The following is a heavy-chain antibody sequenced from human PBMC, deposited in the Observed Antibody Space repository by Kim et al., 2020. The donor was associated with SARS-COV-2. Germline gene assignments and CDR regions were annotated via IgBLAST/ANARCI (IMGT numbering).Heavy chain of an antibody. CDR3: ARGSIAARGRWFDP. CDR1: GGSISSGDYY. CDR2: IYYSGST. D-gene: IGHD6-6*01. Sequence: SETLSLTCTVSGGSISSGDYYWSWIRQPPGKGLEWIGYIYYSGSTYYNPSLKSRVTISVDTSKNQFSLKLSSVTAADTAVYYCARGSIAARGRWFDPWGQGTLVTVSS. J-gene: IGHJ5*02. V-gene: IGHV4-30-4*01.